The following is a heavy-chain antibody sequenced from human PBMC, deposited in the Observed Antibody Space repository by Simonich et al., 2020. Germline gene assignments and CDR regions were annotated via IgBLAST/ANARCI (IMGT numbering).Heavy chain of an antibody. CDR2: INHSGGT. CDR3: ARGKGWKNAFDI. Sequence: QVQLQQWGAGLLKPSETLSLTCAVYGGSFSGYYWSWIRQPPGQGLEGIGEINHSGGTNYNPSLKSRVTISVDTSKNQFSLKLSSVTAADTAVYYCARGKGWKNAFDIWGQGTMVTVSS. CDR1: GGSFSGYY. J-gene: IGHJ3*02. V-gene: IGHV4-34*01. D-gene: IGHD1-1*01.